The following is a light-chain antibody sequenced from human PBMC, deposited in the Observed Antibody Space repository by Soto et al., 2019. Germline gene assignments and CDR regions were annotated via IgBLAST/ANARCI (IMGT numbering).Light chain of an antibody. CDR1: SSDVGAYNY. Sequence: QSALTQPASVSGSPGQSITISCTGTSSDVGAYNYVSWYQHHPGKAPKLVIYDVSNRPSGVSNRFSGSKSGITASLTISGLQAEDEADYYCSSYTTTSTLPFGGGTKVTVL. J-gene: IGLJ2*01. V-gene: IGLV2-14*03. CDR2: DVS. CDR3: SSYTTTSTLP.